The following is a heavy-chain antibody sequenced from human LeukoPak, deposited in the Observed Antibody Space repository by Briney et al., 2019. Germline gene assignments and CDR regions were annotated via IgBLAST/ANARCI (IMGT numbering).Heavy chain of an antibody. CDR2: IRYDGNNK. V-gene: IGHV3-30*02. J-gene: IGHJ4*02. D-gene: IGHD1-14*01. CDR3: ARTYNPDY. CDR1: GFTFSSTG. Sequence: GGSLRLSCTASGFTFSSTGMHWVRQAPGKGLEWVSYIRYDGNNKYYGDAVKGRLTVSRDNSKNTLYLQMNSLRVEDTAVYYCARTYNPDYWGQGTLVTVSS.